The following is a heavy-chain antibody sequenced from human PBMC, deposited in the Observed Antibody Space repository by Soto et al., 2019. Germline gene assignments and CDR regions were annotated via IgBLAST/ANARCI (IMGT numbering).Heavy chain of an antibody. Sequence: GGSLRLSCSASGFIFSSYVMHWVRQAPGKGLEYVSAIRSNGGTTYYADSVKGRFTISRDNSKNTLYLQMTSLRAGDTAVYYCSRGGLLSSGGFFDYWGQGTLVTVSS. CDR3: SRGGLLSSGGFFDY. CDR1: GFIFSSYV. CDR2: IRSNGGTT. D-gene: IGHD3-16*01. J-gene: IGHJ4*02. V-gene: IGHV3-64D*06.